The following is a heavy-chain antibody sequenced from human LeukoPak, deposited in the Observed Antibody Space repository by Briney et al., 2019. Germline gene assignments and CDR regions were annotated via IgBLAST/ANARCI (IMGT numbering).Heavy chain of an antibody. Sequence: GGSLRLSCAASGFTFSSYAMHWVRQAPGKGLEYVSAIISNGGSTYYANSVKGRFTISRDNSKNTLYLQMGSLRAEDMAVYYCARGPDILTGYLIDYWGQGTLVTVSS. CDR2: IISNGGST. CDR3: ARGPDILTGYLIDY. V-gene: IGHV3-64*01. J-gene: IGHJ4*02. CDR1: GFTFSSYA. D-gene: IGHD3-9*01.